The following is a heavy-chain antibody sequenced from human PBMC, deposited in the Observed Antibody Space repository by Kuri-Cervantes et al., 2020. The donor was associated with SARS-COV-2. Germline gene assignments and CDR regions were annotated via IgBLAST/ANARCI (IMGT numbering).Heavy chain of an antibody. Sequence: ASVKVSCKASGYTFTSYGISWVRQAPGQGLEWMGWINPNSGGTNYAQKFQGRVTMTRDTSISTAYMELSRLRSDDTAVYYCASIYSGYEDGWGQGTLVTVSS. CDR2: INPNSGGT. V-gene: IGHV1-2*02. CDR1: GYTFTSYG. CDR3: ASIYSGYEDG. J-gene: IGHJ4*02. D-gene: IGHD5-12*01.